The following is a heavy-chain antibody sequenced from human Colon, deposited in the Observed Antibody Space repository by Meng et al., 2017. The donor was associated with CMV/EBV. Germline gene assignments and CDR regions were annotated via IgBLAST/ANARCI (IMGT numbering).Heavy chain of an antibody. CDR2: MFHSGRA. J-gene: IGHJ4*02. CDR3: AREFGSGSFYFDS. Sequence: SGGSVTSGGYYWSWIRQPPGKGLEWIAYMFHSGRAYYNPSLKSRGTMSMDTSKNQLSLQLSSVTAADTTVYYCAREFGSGSFYFDSWGQGTLVTVSS. V-gene: IGHV4-30-4*01. D-gene: IGHD3-10*01. CDR1: GGSVTSGGYY.